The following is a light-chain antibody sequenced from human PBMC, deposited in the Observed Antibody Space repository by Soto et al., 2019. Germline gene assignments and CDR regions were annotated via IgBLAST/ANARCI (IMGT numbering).Light chain of an antibody. Sequence: EIVLTQSPGTLSLSPGERATLSCRASQSVSSSYLAWYQQKPGQAPRLLIYGASSRATGITDRFSGSGSGTDFTITISRLEPADFAVYYCQQYGSSPRVTFGPGTKVDIK. CDR2: GAS. J-gene: IGKJ3*01. CDR3: QQYGSSPRVT. CDR1: QSVSSSY. V-gene: IGKV3-20*01.